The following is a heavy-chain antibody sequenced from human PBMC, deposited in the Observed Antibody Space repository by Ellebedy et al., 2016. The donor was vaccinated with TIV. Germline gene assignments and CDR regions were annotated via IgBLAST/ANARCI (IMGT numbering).Heavy chain of an antibody. CDR3: ARDNRERYYY. CDR1: GGTFSSYA. Sequence: SVKVSXXASGGTFSSYAISWVRQAPGQGLEWMGGIIPIFGTANYAQKFQGRVTITADESTSTAYMELSSLRSEDTAVYYCARDNRERYYYWGQGTLVTVSS. J-gene: IGHJ4*02. CDR2: IIPIFGTA. D-gene: IGHD2/OR15-2a*01. V-gene: IGHV1-69*13.